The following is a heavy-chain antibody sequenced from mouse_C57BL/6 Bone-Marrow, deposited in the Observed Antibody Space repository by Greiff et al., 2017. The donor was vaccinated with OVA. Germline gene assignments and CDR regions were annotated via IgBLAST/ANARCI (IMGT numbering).Heavy chain of an antibody. V-gene: IGHV5-12*01. CDR1: GFTFSDYY. CDR3: ARQGDYDVRMDY. J-gene: IGHJ4*01. CDR2: ISNGGGST. Sequence: EVQLVESGGGLVQPGGSLKLSCAASGFTFSDYYMYWVRQTPEKRLEWVAYISNGGGSTYYPDTVKGRFTISRDNAKNTLYLQMSRLKSEDTAMYYCARQGDYDVRMDYWGQGTSVTVSS. D-gene: IGHD2-4*01.